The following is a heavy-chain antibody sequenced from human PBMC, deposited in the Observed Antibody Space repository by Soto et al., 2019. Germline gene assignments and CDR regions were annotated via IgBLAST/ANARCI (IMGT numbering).Heavy chain of an antibody. J-gene: IGHJ6*02. CDR1: GGSISSYY. Sequence: TLSLTCTVSGGSISSYYWSWIRQPAGKGLEWIGRIYTSGSTNYNPSLKSRVTMSVDTSKNQFSLKLSSVTAADTAVYYCARVRIAARTGAYGMDVWGQGTTVTVSS. D-gene: IGHD6-6*01. CDR2: IYTSGST. CDR3: ARVRIAARTGAYGMDV. V-gene: IGHV4-4*07.